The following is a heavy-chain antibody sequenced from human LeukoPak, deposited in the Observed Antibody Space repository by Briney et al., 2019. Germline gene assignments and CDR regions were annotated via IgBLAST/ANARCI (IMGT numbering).Heavy chain of an antibody. D-gene: IGHD2-15*01. J-gene: IGHJ4*02. V-gene: IGHV3-7*01. CDR3: ARLLGYCSGGSCYSIRFDY. CDR2: IKQDGSEN. Sequence: GGSLRLSCAASGFTFSSYWMSWVRQAPGKGLEWVANIKQDGSENYYVDSVKGRFTISRDNAKNSLYLQMNSLRAEDTAVYYCARLLGYCSGGSCYSIRFDYWGQGTLVTVSS. CDR1: GFTFSSYW.